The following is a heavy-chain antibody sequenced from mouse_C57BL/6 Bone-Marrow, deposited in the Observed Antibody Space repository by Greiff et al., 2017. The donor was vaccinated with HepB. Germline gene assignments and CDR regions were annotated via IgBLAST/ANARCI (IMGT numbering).Heavy chain of an antibody. J-gene: IGHJ1*03. CDR1: GFTFSDYY. Sequence: EVKLVESEGGLVQPGSSMKLSCTASGFTFSDYYMAWVRQVPEKGLEWVANINYDGSSTYYLDSLKSRFIISRDNAKNILYLQMSSLKSEDTATYYCARVFITTVVATGYCDVWGTGTTVTVSA. CDR2: INYDGSST. CDR3: ARVFITTVVATGYCDV. D-gene: IGHD1-1*01. V-gene: IGHV5-16*01.